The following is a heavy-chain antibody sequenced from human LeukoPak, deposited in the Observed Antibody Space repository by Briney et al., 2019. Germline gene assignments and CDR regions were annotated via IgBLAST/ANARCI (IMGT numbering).Heavy chain of an antibody. D-gene: IGHD1-14*01. CDR3: TRWTGVAYYYYGMDV. J-gene: IGHJ6*02. CDR1: GFTFSGSA. CDR2: IRSKANSYAT. V-gene: IGHV3-73*01. Sequence: GGSLRLSCAASGFTFSGSAMHWVRQASGKGLEWVGRIRSKANSYATAYAASVKGRFTTSRDDSKNTAYLQMNSLKTEDTAVYYCTRWTGVAYYYYGMDVWGQGTTVTVSS.